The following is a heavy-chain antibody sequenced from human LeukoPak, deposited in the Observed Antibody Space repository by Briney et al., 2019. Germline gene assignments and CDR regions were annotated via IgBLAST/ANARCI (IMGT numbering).Heavy chain of an antibody. CDR3: ARDRQIQLWLQGYFDY. D-gene: IGHD5-18*01. Sequence: KPSETLFLTCTVSGYSSCSGYYWGWIRQPPGRGLEWIGSIYHSESTYYNPSLKSRVTISIDTSKNQFSLKLSSVTAAYTAVYYCARDRQIQLWLQGYFDYWGQGTLVTVSS. CDR2: IYHSEST. V-gene: IGHV4-38-2*02. CDR1: GYSSCSGYY. J-gene: IGHJ4*02.